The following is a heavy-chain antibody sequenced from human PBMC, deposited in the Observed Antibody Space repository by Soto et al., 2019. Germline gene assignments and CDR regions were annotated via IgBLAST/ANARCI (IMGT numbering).Heavy chain of an antibody. Sequence: PSETLSLTCTVSGGSISSYYWSWIRQPPGKGLEWIGQINHSGSTNYNPSLKSRVTISVHTSNSQFSLELSSVTAADTAVYYCARSQTTVTSYDYWGQGTLVTVSS. D-gene: IGHD4-17*01. CDR1: GGSISSYY. V-gene: IGHV4-34*01. CDR2: INHSGST. CDR3: ARSQTTVTSYDY. J-gene: IGHJ4*02.